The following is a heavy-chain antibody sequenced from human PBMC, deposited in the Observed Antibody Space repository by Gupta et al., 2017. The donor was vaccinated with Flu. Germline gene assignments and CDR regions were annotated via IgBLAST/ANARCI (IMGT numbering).Heavy chain of an antibody. CDR1: GFTLSSYW. V-gene: IGHV3-74*01. CDR2: INSDGSST. Sequence: EVQLVESGGGLVQPGGSLRLSCAASGFTLSSYWMHWVRHAPGKGLVWVSRINSDGSSTSYADSVKGRFTISRDNAKNTLYLQMNSLRAEDTAVYYCARDQRGRDCGGDCPNDYWGQGTLVTVSS. J-gene: IGHJ4*02. D-gene: IGHD2-21*02. CDR3: ARDQRGRDCGGDCPNDY.